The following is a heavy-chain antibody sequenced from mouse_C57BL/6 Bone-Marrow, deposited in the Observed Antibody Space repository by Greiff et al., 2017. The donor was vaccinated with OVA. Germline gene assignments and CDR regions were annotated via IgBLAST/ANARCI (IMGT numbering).Heavy chain of an antibody. CDR1: GYTFTDYY. CDR2: INPNNGGT. Sequence: EVQLQQSGPELVKPGASVKISCKASGYTFTDYYMNWVKQSHGKSLEWIGDINPNNGGTSYNQKFKGKATLTVDKSSSTAYMELRSLTSEDSAVYYCARKGGSYYGKGFAYWGKRTLVTVAA. J-gene: IGHJ3*01. CDR3: ARKGGSYYGKGFAY. D-gene: IGHD2-1*01. V-gene: IGHV1-26*01.